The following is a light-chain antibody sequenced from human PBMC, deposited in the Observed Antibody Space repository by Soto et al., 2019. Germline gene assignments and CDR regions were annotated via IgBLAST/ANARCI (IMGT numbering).Light chain of an antibody. CDR3: QQHNNWPRT. Sequence: EIVMTQSPATLSVSPGDRATLSCRASQNIGGNLAWYQQKPGQAPRVLIYGASTRATAIPARFSGSGSGTEFTLTINSLQPEDFAVYYCQQHNNWPRTCGLGTRVEIK. J-gene: IGKJ1*01. CDR1: QNIGGN. V-gene: IGKV3-15*01. CDR2: GAS.